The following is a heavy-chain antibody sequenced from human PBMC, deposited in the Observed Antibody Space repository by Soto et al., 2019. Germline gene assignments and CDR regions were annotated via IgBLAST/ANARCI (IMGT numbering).Heavy chain of an antibody. CDR2: ISSSGSTI. CDR1: GFTFSDYY. J-gene: IGHJ4*02. Sequence: QVQLVESGGGLVKPGGSLRLSCAASGFTFSDYYMSWIRQAPGKGLEWVSYISSSGSTIYYADSVKGRFTISRDNAKNSLDLQMDSLRAGDPAVEYCAGTSSYDSSGYFLSFWGQGTLVTVSS. D-gene: IGHD3-22*01. CDR3: AGTSSYDSSGYFLSF. V-gene: IGHV3-11*01.